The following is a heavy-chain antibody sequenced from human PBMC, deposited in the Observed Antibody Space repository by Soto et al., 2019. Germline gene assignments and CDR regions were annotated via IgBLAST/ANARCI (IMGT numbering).Heavy chain of an antibody. CDR2: MNPNSGNT. Sequence: GASVKVSCKASGYTFTSYDINWVRQATGQGLEWMGWMNPNSGNTGYAQKFQGRVTMTRNTSISTAYMELSSLRSEDTAVYYCARVREQLVDYYYYYMDVWGKGTTVTVSS. J-gene: IGHJ6*03. CDR3: ARVREQLVDYYYYYMDV. CDR1: GYTFTSYD. D-gene: IGHD6-13*01. V-gene: IGHV1-8*01.